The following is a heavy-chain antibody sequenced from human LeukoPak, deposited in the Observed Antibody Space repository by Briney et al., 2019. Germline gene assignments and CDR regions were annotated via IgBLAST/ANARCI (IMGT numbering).Heavy chain of an antibody. J-gene: IGHJ3*02. CDR2: ISWNSGSI. D-gene: IGHD3-22*01. CDR3: ARDRAAGGGYYYRDAFDI. Sequence: HAGGSLRLSCAASGFTFDDYAMHWVRQAPGKGLEWVSGISWNSGSIGYADSVKGRFTISRDNAKNSLYLQMNSLRAEDTALYYCARDRAAGGGYYYRDAFDIWGQGTMVTVSS. CDR1: GFTFDDYA. V-gene: IGHV3-9*01.